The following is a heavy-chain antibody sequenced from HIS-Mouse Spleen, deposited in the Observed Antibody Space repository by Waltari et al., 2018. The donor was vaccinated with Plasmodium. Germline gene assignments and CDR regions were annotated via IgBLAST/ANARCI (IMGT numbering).Heavy chain of an antibody. D-gene: IGHD6-13*01. CDR1: GYTFTGYY. V-gene: IGHV1-2*02. CDR3: ARVLGYKAAAGTFVEYFQH. J-gene: IGHJ1*01. CDR2: INPSSGGT. Sequence: QVQLVQSGAEVKKPGASVKVSCKASGYTFTGYYMHWVRQAPGQGLEWMGGINPSSGGTNYAQKFQGRVTMTRDTSISTAYMELSRLGSDDTAVYYCARVLGYKAAAGTFVEYFQHWGQGTLVTVSS.